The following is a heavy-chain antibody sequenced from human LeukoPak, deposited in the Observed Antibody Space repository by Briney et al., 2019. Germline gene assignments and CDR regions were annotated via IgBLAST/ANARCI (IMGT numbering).Heavy chain of an antibody. V-gene: IGHV1-2*02. CDR1: GYTFTGYY. Sequence: GASVKVSCKASGYTFTGYYMHWVRQAPGQGLEWMGWINPNSGGTNYAQKFQGRVTMTRDTSISTAYMELSRLRSDDTAVYYCAGDPSYCSGGSCYTFDYWGQGTLVTVSS. J-gene: IGHJ4*02. D-gene: IGHD2-15*01. CDR3: AGDPSYCSGGSCYTFDY. CDR2: INPNSGGT.